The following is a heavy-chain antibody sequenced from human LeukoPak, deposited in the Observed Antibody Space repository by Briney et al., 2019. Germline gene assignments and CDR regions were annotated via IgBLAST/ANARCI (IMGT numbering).Heavy chain of an antibody. CDR2: ISYDGSNK. Sequence: GRSLRLSFAASGFTFSSYGMHWVRQAPGKGLEWVAVISYDGSNKYYADSVKGRFTISRDNSKNTLYLQMNSLRAEDTAVYYCAKDVVSGYYGEYYFDYWGQGTLVTVSS. V-gene: IGHV3-30*18. CDR1: GFTFSSYG. J-gene: IGHJ4*02. D-gene: IGHD3-3*01. CDR3: AKDVVSGYYGEYYFDY.